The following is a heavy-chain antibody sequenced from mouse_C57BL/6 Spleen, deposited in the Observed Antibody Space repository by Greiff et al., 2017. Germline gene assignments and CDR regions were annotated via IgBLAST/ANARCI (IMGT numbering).Heavy chain of an antibody. J-gene: IGHJ4*01. V-gene: IGHV1-52*01. CDR2: IDPSDSET. CDR3: ARGVVDYYAMDY. CDR1: GYTFTSYW. D-gene: IGHD1-1*01. Sequence: QVQLQQPGAELVRPGSSVKLSCKASGYTFTSYWMHWVKQRPIQGLEWIGNIDPSDSETHYNQKFKDKATLTVDKSSSTAYMQLSSLTSEYSAVYYCARGVVDYYAMDYWGQGTSVTVSS.